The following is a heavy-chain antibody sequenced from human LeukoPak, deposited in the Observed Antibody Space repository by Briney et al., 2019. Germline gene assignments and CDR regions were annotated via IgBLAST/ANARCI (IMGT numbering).Heavy chain of an antibody. CDR1: GYTSTNSG. Sequence: ASVRVSCKTSGYTSTNSGLNWVRQAPGQGLEWMGWISAYNGITNYAQKLQGRVTMTTDTSTSTAYMELRSLRSDDTAVYYCARGNCGGDCYAFDIWGQGTMVTVSS. V-gene: IGHV1-18*01. J-gene: IGHJ3*02. D-gene: IGHD2-21*02. CDR3: ARGNCGGDCYAFDI. CDR2: ISAYNGIT.